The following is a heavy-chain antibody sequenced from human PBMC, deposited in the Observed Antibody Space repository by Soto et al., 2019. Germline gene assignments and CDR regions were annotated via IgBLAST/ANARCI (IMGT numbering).Heavy chain of an antibody. J-gene: IGHJ5*02. V-gene: IGHV4-30-4*01. CDR1: GASVAGGSYY. D-gene: IGHD5-12*01. CDR2: IPSRGRP. CDR3: ARDTYSGYDFGL. Sequence: QVQLRESGPGLMKASQNLSLTCSVSGASVAGGSYYWSWVRQPPGKGLEWIGYIPSRGRPFYNPSLTSRGTISADTSKNQLSLQLTSVTAADTAVYYCARDTYSGYDFGLWGQGTLVTFSS.